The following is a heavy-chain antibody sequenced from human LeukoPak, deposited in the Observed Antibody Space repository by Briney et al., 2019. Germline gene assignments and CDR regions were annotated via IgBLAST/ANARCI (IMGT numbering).Heavy chain of an antibody. V-gene: IGHV4-34*01. CDR2: INHSGST. Sequence: SETLSLTCAVYGGSFSGYYWSWIRQPPGKGLEWIGEINHSGSTNYNPSLKSRVTISVDTSKNQFSLKLSSVTAADTAVYYCARGDLQDRKNFVVVTAIPDPIDVFDIWGQGTRVTVSS. D-gene: IGHD2-21*02. CDR1: GGSFSGYY. J-gene: IGHJ3*02. CDR3: ARGDLQDRKNFVVVTAIPDPIDVFDI.